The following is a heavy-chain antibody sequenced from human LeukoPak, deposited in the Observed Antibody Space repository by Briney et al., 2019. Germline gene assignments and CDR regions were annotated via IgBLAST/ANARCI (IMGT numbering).Heavy chain of an antibody. CDR3: ARVAENLDYYDSSGYPYYFDY. CDR2: ISAYNCNT. CDR1: GYTFTSHG. J-gene: IGHJ4*02. V-gene: IGHV1-18*01. D-gene: IGHD3-22*01. Sequence: GASVKVSCTASGYTFTSHGISWVRQAPGQGLEWMGWISAYNCNTNYAQKLQGRVTMTTDTSTSTAYMELRSLRSDDTAVYYCARVAENLDYYDSSGYPYYFDYWGQGTLVTVSS.